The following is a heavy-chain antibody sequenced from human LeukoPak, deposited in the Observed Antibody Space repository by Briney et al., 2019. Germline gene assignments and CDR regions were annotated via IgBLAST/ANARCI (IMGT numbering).Heavy chain of an antibody. V-gene: IGHV3-21*04. Sequence: GGSLRLSCSASGFTFTSYSMNWVRQAPGKGLEWVSSISNRGDYIYYADSVKGRFTISRDNSKNTLYLQMNSLRAEDTAVYYCAKAMVRYFDWPGDWGQGTLVTVSS. J-gene: IGHJ4*02. CDR2: ISNRGDYI. D-gene: IGHD3-9*01. CDR1: GFTFTSYS. CDR3: AKAMVRYFDWPGD.